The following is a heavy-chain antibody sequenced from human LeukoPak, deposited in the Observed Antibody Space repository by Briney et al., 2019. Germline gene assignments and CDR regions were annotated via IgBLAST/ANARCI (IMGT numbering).Heavy chain of an antibody. V-gene: IGHV3-7*02. CDR1: GFPFSRSW. J-gene: IGHJ4*02. D-gene: IGHD2-21*01. CDR3: ARHGDYCFDL. CDR2: IKQDGTSK. Sequence: GSLRLSCAASGFPFSRSWMGWVRQAPGKGLEWVANIKQDGTSKYYVDSVMGRFTISRDNAENSVYLQMNSLSAGDTAVYYCARHGDYCFDLWGPGTRVTVSS.